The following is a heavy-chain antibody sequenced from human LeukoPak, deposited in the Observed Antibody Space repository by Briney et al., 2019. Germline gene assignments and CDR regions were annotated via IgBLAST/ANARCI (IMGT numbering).Heavy chain of an antibody. J-gene: IGHJ6*02. V-gene: IGHV4-31*03. CDR1: GGSISSGSYW. Sequence: PSRTLSLTCTVSGGSISSGSYWWSWIRQHPERGLEWIGYHYYSGNTYYNPSLKSRVSISVDTFKNQLSLTLTSVTAADTAVYYCARGHRTSSAYHCNAMDVWGQGTTVTVSS. D-gene: IGHD2-8*01. CDR3: ARGHRTSSAYHCNAMDV. CDR2: HYYSGNT.